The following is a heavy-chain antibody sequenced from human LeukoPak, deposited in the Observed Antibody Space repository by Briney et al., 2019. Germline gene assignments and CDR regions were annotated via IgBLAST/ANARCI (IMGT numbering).Heavy chain of an antibody. CDR3: ARDTVGATTLDY. J-gene: IGHJ4*02. V-gene: IGHV1-69*13. D-gene: IGHD1-26*01. Sequence: ASVKVSCKASGGTFSSYAISWVRQAPGQGLEWMGGIIPIFGTANYAQKLQDRVTITADESTSTAYMELSSLRSEDTAAYYCARDTVGATTLDYWGQGTLVTVSS. CDR2: IIPIFGTA. CDR1: GGTFSSYA.